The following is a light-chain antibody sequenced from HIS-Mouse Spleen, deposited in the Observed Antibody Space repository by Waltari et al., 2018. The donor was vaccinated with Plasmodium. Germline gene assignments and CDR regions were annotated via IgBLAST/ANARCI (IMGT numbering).Light chain of an antibody. CDR2: CAS. CDR1: QSVSSN. J-gene: IGKJ2*01. CDR3: QQYNNWPYT. V-gene: IGKV3-15*01. Sequence: EIVMTQSPATLSVSPGERATLSCRASQSVSSNLAWYQQKPGQAPRLLIYCASTRATGIPARFSGSGSGTEFTRTISSMQSEDFAVYYCQQYNNWPYTFGQGTKLEIK.